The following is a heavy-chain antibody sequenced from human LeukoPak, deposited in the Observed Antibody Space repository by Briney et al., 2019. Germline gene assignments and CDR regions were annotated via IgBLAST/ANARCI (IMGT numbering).Heavy chain of an antibody. CDR2: IKQDGSEK. D-gene: IGHD3-16*01. V-gene: IGHV3-7*01. Sequence: GGSLRLSCAASGFTFSSYWMSWVRQAPGKGREWVANIKQDGSEKYYVDSVKGRFTISRDNAKNSLYLQMNSLRAEDTAVYYCARDLPYGGYYMDVWGKGTTVTVSS. CDR1: GFTFSSYW. CDR3: ARDLPYGGYYMDV. J-gene: IGHJ6*03.